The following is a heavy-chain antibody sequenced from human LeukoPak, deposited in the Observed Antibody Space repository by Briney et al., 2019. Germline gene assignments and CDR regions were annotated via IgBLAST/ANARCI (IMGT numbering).Heavy chain of an antibody. J-gene: IGHJ4*02. V-gene: IGHV1-69*13. CDR2: IIPIFGTA. D-gene: IGHD1-26*01. CDR3: ARESEGATPFDY. Sequence: GASVKVSCKASGGTFSSYAISWVRQAPGQGLEWMGGIIPIFGTANYAQKFQGRVTITADESTSTAYMELSSLRSEDTAVYYCARESEGATPFDYWGQGTLVTVSS. CDR1: GGTFSSYA.